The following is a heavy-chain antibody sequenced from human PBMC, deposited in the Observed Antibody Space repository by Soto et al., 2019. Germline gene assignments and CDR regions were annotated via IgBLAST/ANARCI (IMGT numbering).Heavy chain of an antibody. CDR3: ARGPTPTAYDSSGSSMGY. J-gene: IGHJ4*02. V-gene: IGHV3-33*01. Sequence: QVQLVESGGGVVQPGRSLRLSCAASGFTFSSYGMHWVRQAPGKGLEWVAVIWYDGSNKYYADSVKGRFTISRDNSKNTLYLQRNSLRAEDTAVYYCARGPTPTAYDSSGSSMGYWGQGTLVTVSS. CDR1: GFTFSSYG. D-gene: IGHD3-22*01. CDR2: IWYDGSNK.